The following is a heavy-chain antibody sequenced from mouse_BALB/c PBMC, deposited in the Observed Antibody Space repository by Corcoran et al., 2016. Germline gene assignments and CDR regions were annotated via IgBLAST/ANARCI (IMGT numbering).Heavy chain of an antibody. CDR2: INPYNGGT. CDR3: ARFYDGYYGWFAY. V-gene: IGHV1-18*01. J-gene: IGHJ3*01. CDR1: GYSFTGYT. D-gene: IGHD2-3*01. Sequence: EVQLQQSGPELVKPGASMKISCKASGYSFTGYTMNWVKQSHGKNLEWIGLINPYNGGTSYSQKFKGKATLTVDKSSSTAYMEPLSLTSEDSAVYYCARFYDGYYGWFAYWGQGTLVTVSA.